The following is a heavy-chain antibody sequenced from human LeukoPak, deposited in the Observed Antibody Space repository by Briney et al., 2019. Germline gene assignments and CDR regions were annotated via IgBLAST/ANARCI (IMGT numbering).Heavy chain of an antibody. Sequence: WGSLRLSGVASGLTFSNSAMTWVRQAPGKGLEWVSSISGETNNTYYSDSVKGRFTISRDNAKNSLYLQMNSLRAEDTAVYYCAELGITMIGGVWGKGTTATISS. J-gene: IGHJ6*04. CDR2: ISGETNNT. CDR1: GLTFSNSA. CDR3: AELGITMIGGV. V-gene: IGHV3-21*01. D-gene: IGHD3-10*02.